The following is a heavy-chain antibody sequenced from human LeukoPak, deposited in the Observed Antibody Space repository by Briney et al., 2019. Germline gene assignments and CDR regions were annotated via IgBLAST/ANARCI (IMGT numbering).Heavy chain of an antibody. CDR2: INWNGGST. J-gene: IGHJ4*02. V-gene: IGHV3-20*04. Sequence: GGSLRLSCAASGFTFSSYWMSWVRQAPGKGLEWVSGINWNGGSTGYADSVKGRFTISRDNAKNSLYLQMNSLRAEDTALYYCASPAYGDYALFDYWGQGTLVTVSS. CDR3: ASPAYGDYALFDY. D-gene: IGHD4-17*01. CDR1: GFTFSSYW.